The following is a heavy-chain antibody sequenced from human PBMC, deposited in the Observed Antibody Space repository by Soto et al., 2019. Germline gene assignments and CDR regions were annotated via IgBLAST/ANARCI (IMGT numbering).Heavy chain of an antibody. CDR3: ARDFYPVAYFFDY. V-gene: IGHV1-18*04. CDR2: VSGYNDKT. J-gene: IGHJ4*02. D-gene: IGHD2-21*01. CDR1: GYTSTNHG. Sequence: ASVKVSCKASGYTSTNHGISWVRQAPGQGLEWVGWVSGYNDKTKSAQKFQGRVTMTTDTSTSTAYMELRSLRSDDTAVYYCARDFYPVAYFFDYWGQGTLVTVSS.